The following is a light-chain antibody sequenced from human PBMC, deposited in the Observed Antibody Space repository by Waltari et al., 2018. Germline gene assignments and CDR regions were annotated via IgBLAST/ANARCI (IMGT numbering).Light chain of an antibody. J-gene: IGKJ4*01. Sequence: VMTQSPAALSVSPGERVTLSCKASQNIDNNLAWYQQKPGQSPRLLIYGASTRATGVPARCSGSGSGTEFTLTISSLQSEDCAVFYCQQYNRWPPLTFGGGTKVEIK. CDR3: QQYNRWPPLT. CDR2: GAS. CDR1: QNIDNN. V-gene: IGKV3-15*01.